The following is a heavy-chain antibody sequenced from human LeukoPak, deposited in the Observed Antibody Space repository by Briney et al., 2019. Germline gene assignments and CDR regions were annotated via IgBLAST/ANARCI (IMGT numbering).Heavy chain of an antibody. Sequence: GGSLRLSCAASGFIFSNAFMKWVRQAPVKGLEWVGRIKSKTEGGTIDYAAPVKGRFTISRDDSKNMVYLQMNSLKTEDTAVYYCTTDAGYSSAWYNYWGQGILVTVSS. CDR3: TTDAGYSSAWYNY. CDR2: IKSKTEGGTI. V-gene: IGHV3-15*01. CDR1: GFIFSNAF. D-gene: IGHD6-19*01. J-gene: IGHJ4*02.